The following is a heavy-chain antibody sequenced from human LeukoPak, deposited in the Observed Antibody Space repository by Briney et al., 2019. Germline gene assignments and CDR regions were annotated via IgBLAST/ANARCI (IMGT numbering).Heavy chain of an antibody. CDR2: IFPILGIA. D-gene: IGHD5-18*01. J-gene: IGHJ6*02. CDR3: ARGLSYNYGSYYCYGMDV. V-gene: IGHV1-69*02. CDR1: GGTFSSYT. Sequence: SVKVSCKSSGGTFSSYTINWVRQPPGQGLEWMGRIFPILGIANYAQKFQGRVTITADKSTSTAYMELSSLRSEDTAVYYCARGLSYNYGSYYCYGMDVWGQGTTVTVSS.